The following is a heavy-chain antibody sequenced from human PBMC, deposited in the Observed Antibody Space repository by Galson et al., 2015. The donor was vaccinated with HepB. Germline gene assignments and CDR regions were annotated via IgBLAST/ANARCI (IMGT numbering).Heavy chain of an antibody. D-gene: IGHD3-10*01. Sequence: SVKVSCKVSGYTLTELPMHWVRQAPGKGLEWMGGFDPEDGETIYAQKFQGRVTMTEDTSTDTAYMELSSLRSEDTAVYYCAASPTAWYYGSGSYYSRDYWGQGTLVTVSS. CDR3: AASPTAWYYGSGSYYSRDY. CDR2: FDPEDGET. V-gene: IGHV1-24*01. J-gene: IGHJ4*02. CDR1: GYTLTELP.